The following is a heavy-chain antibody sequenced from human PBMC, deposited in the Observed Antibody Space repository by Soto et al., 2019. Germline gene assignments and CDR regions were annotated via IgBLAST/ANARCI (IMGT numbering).Heavy chain of an antibody. CDR3: ASPKIAFYNWFDP. Sequence: QLQLQESGPGLVKPWETLSLTCTVSGGSIRSSSYYWGWIRQPPGKGLEWIGSIYYSGSTYYNPSLKSRVTISVDTSKNQFSLKLSSVTAADTAVYCASPKIAFYNWFDPWGQGTLVTVSS. D-gene: IGHD3-3*02. CDR2: IYYSGST. V-gene: IGHV4-39*01. J-gene: IGHJ5*02. CDR1: GGSIRSSSYY.